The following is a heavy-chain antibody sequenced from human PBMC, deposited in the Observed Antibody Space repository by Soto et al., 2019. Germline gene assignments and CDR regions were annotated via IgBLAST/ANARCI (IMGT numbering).Heavy chain of an antibody. Sequence: EVQLVESGGCLVQPGGSLRLYCEASGFTFSTFWMHWVRQATGRGLVWVSRINRDGSSTNYADSGKGRSTISSVNAKNILYLQMHSLSAEDAVVYYCARDFEYWAQGTLVTV. V-gene: IGHV3-74*01. CDR2: INRDGSST. CDR3: ARDFEY. CDR1: GFTFSTFW. J-gene: IGHJ4*02.